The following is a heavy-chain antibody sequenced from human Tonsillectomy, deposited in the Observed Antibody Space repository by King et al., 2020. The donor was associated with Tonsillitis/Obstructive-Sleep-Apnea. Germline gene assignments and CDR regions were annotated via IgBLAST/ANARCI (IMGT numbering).Heavy chain of an antibody. V-gene: IGHV3-21*01. Sequence: VQLVESGGGLVKPGGSLRLSCAASGFTFSTYSMNWVRQAPGKGLEWVSSISSNSNYIYYADSVKGRFTISRDNAKTSLYLQMNSLRAEDTAVYYCARTLQGGSSSLDYWGQRTLVTVSS. J-gene: IGHJ4*02. CDR2: ISSNSNYI. CDR3: ARTLQGGSSSLDY. D-gene: IGHD6-6*01. CDR1: GFTFSTYS.